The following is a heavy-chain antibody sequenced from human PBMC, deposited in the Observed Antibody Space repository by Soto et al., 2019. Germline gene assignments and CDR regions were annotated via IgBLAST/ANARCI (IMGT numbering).Heavy chain of an antibody. D-gene: IGHD6-25*01. Sequence: GGSLRLSCAASGFTFSSYAMSWVRQAPGKGLEWVSAISGSGGSTYYADSVKGRFTISRDNSKNTLYLQMNSLRAEDTAVYYCAKDHIAASPYYYYGMDVWGQGTTVTVSS. J-gene: IGHJ6*02. CDR2: ISGSGGST. CDR3: AKDHIAASPYYYYGMDV. CDR1: GFTFSSYA. V-gene: IGHV3-23*01.